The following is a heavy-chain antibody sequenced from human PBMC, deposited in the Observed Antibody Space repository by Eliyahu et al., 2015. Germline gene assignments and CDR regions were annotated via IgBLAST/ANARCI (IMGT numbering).Heavy chain of an antibody. Sequence: QITLKESGPTLVKPTQTLTLTCTFSGFSLSTSXVGVGWIRQPPGKALEWLALIYWDDDKRYSPSLKSRLTITKDTSKNQVVLTMTNMDPVDTATYYCAHRVRQWLVSSDDAFDIWGQGTMVTVSS. V-gene: IGHV2-5*02. D-gene: IGHD6-19*01. J-gene: IGHJ3*02. CDR3: AHRVRQWLVSSDDAFDI. CDR2: IYWDDDK. CDR1: GFSLSTSXVG.